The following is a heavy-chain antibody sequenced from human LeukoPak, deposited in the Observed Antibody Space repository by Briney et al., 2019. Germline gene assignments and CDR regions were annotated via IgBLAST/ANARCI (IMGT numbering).Heavy chain of an antibody. CDR3: ARGRYVMARDAFDI. CDR1: GGSISSGSYY. CDR2: IYTCGST. V-gene: IGHV4-61*02. D-gene: IGHD2-8*01. J-gene: IGHJ3*02. Sequence: SQTLSLTCTFSGGSISSGSYYWNWIRQPAGKGLEGIGRIYTCGSTNYNPSLKSRVTISVEKSKNQFFLKLSSVTTADTAVYYCARGRYVMARDAFDIWGQGTMVTVSS.